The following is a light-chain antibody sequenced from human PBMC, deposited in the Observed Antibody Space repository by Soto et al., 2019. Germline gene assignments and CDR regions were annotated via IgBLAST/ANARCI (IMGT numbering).Light chain of an antibody. V-gene: IGKV3-15*01. CDR3: QQYNNWPMWT. Sequence: EIVMTQSPATLSVSPGERATLSCRASQSITRNLAWYQQSPGRAPRLLIYGASTRATGIPARFSGSGSGTEFTLTINSLQSEDFAVYYCQQYNNWPMWTFGQGTKV. J-gene: IGKJ1*01. CDR1: QSITRN. CDR2: GAS.